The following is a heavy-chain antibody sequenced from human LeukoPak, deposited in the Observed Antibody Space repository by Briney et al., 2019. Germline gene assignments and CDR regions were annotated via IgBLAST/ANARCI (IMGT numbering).Heavy chain of an antibody. CDR1: GYTFSDYG. Sequence: ASVKVSCKASGYTFSDYGVSWVRQAPGQGLEWMGRISTYNDNTNYAQKFQGRVTVTTDTATITAYMELRNLTSDDTAVYYCARDGMQLWLRGYFDLWGRGTLVTVSS. CDR3: ARDGMQLWLRGYFDL. V-gene: IGHV1-18*01. D-gene: IGHD5-18*01. CDR2: ISTYNDNT. J-gene: IGHJ2*01.